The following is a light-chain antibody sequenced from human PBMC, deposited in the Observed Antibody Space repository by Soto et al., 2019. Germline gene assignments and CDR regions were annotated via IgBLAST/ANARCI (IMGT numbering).Light chain of an antibody. CDR3: TSYASGSSHVV. V-gene: IGLV2-14*01. CDR2: DVN. J-gene: IGLJ2*01. Sequence: QSALTQPASVSGSPVQSITLSCTGTSSDIGGYDYVSWYQRHPGKAPKLIIYDVNNRPSGVSNRFSGSKSGNTASLTISGRQAEDEAGYYCTSYASGSSHVVFGGGTKLTVL. CDR1: SSDIGGYDY.